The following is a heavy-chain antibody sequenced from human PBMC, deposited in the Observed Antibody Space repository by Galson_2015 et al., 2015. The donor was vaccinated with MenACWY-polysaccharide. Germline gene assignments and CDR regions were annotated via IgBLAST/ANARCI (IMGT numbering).Heavy chain of an antibody. CDR2: VYAGVST. CDR1: GGSISGYY. V-gene: IGHV4-4*07. Sequence: ETLSLTYSISGGSISGYYCSWIRPPAGKGLEWIGRVYAGVSTTYNPSLKSRVTISIDTSKNQFSLKLTSVTAADTAVYFCARDTTGIAASAVYWGQGTLVTVSS. CDR3: ARDTTGIAASAVY. D-gene: IGHD6-13*01. J-gene: IGHJ4*02.